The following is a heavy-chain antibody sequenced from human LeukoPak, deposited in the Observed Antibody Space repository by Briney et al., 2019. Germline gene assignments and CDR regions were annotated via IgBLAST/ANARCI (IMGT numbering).Heavy chain of an antibody. Sequence: GVSLRLSCAASGFTFSSYAMHWVRQAPGKGLEWVAVISYDGSNKYYADSVKGRFTISRDNSKNTLYLQMNSLRAEDTAVYYCARDINYYDSSGPFDYWGQGTLVTVSS. D-gene: IGHD3-22*01. CDR3: ARDINYYDSSGPFDY. J-gene: IGHJ4*02. CDR2: ISYDGSNK. CDR1: GFTFSSYA. V-gene: IGHV3-30*01.